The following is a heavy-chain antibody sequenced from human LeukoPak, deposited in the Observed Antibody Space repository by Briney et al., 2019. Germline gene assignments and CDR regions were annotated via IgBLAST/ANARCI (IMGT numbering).Heavy chain of an antibody. CDR2: FYYSGST. D-gene: IGHD4-17*01. V-gene: IGHV4-59*01. CDR3: ARAPMTTVPYFDN. CDR1: GGSISSYY. J-gene: IGHJ4*02. Sequence: TSETLSLTCTVSGGSISSYYRSWIRRPPGKGLEWIGDFYYSGSTNYNPSLKSRVTISVDTSKNQFSLKLSSVTAADTAVYYCARAPMTTVPYFDNWGQGTLVAVSS.